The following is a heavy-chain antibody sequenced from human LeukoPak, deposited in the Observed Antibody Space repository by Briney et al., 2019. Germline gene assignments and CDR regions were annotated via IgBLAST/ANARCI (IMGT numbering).Heavy chain of an antibody. CDR3: ARDGPPGYYDSSGYFSDAFDI. V-gene: IGHV3-11*04. D-gene: IGHD3-22*01. Sequence: GGSLRLSCAASGFTFSDYYMSWIRQAPGKGLEWVSYISSSGSTIYYADSVKGRFTISRDNAKNSLYLQMNSLRAEDTAVYYCARDGPPGYYDSSGYFSDAFDIWGQGTMVTVSS. J-gene: IGHJ3*02. CDR2: ISSSGSTI. CDR1: GFTFSDYY.